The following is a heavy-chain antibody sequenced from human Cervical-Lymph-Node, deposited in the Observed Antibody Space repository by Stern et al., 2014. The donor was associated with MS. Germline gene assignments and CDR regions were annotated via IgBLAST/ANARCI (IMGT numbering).Heavy chain of an antibody. CDR2: IYSRGST. CDR3: ARDRRYCSGVNCYSGADY. J-gene: IGHJ4*02. CDR1: GFTVSSNY. Sequence: VQPVDPGEGLVQPGGSPRLPCAVSGFTVSSNYMSWVPQAPGKGLESVSVIYSRGSTYYADSVKGRFTISRDNSKNTLYLQMNSLRAEDTAVYYCARDRRYCSGVNCYSGADYWGQGTLVTVSS. V-gene: IGHV3-66*02. D-gene: IGHD2-15*01.